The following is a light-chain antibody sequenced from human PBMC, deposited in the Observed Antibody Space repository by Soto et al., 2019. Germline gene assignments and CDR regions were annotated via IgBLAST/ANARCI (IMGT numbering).Light chain of an antibody. CDR3: QQYYSYQRT. Sequence: DIQMTQSPSSLSASVGDRVTITCRASQSISSYLNWYQQKPGKAPKLLIYAASTLQSGVPSRFSGSGSGTDFTLTISSLQPEDFATYYCQQYYSYQRTFDQGTKVDIK. CDR1: QSISSY. V-gene: IGKV1-39*01. J-gene: IGKJ1*01. CDR2: AAS.